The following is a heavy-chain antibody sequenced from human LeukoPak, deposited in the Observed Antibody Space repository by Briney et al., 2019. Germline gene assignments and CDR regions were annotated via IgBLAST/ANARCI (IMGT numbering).Heavy chain of an antibody. V-gene: IGHV1-69*04. D-gene: IGHD5-12*01. J-gene: IGHJ4*02. CDR1: GGTFSSYA. Sequence: ASVKVSCKASGGTFSSYAISWVRQAPGQGLEWKGRIIPILGIANYAQKFQGGVTITADKSTSTAYMELSSLRSEDTAVYYCARALGAQKSTIFDYWGQGTLVTVSS. CDR2: IIPILGIA. CDR3: ARALGAQKSTIFDY.